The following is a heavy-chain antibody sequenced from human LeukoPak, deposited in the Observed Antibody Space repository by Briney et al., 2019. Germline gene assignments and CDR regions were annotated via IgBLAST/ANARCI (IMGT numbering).Heavy chain of an antibody. Sequence: GGSLRLSCAASGFTFSSYSMSWVRQAPGKGLEWVSFISRDSTVIYHADSVKGRFTISRDNAKNSLYLQMNNLRAEDTAIYYCAKDLPAAVDWGQGTLVTVSS. CDR2: ISRDSTVI. CDR1: GFTFSSYS. V-gene: IGHV3-21*01. CDR3: AKDLPAAVD. J-gene: IGHJ4*02. D-gene: IGHD2-2*01.